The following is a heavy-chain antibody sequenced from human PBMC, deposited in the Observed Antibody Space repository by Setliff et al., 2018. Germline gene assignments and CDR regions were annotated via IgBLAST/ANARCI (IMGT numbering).Heavy chain of an antibody. Sequence: SETLSLTCTVSGYSISSGYIWGWIRQPPGKGLEWVGNIGHTGSINYNPSLKSRLTTSRDTSKNQVSLKLNSVTATDTAVYYCARDLGHGGDSDYWGQGILVTV. CDR2: IGHTGSI. D-gene: IGHD2-21*02. J-gene: IGHJ4*02. CDR1: GYSISSGYI. V-gene: IGHV4-38-2*02. CDR3: ARDLGHGGDSDY.